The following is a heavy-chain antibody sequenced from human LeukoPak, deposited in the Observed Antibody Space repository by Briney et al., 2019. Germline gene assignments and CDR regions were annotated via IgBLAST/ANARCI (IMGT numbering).Heavy chain of an antibody. CDR3: ARVARIVGATDFYFDY. Sequence: SETLSLTCTVSGGSISSYFWSWIRQPAGKGLEWIGRIRTTGRTDYNPSLKSRVTMSIDTSEDQFSLKLSSVTAADTAIYYCARVARIVGATDFYFDYWGQGALVTVSS. CDR2: IRTTGRT. D-gene: IGHD1-26*01. J-gene: IGHJ4*02. V-gene: IGHV4-4*07. CDR1: GGSISSYF.